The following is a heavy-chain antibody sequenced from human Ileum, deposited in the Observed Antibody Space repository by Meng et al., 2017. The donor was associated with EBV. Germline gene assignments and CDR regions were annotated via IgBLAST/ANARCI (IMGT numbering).Heavy chain of an antibody. Sequence: QLQLQESGPGLGEPSETLSLTCTVSGGSISSSSYYWGWIRQPPGKGLEWIGSIYYSGSTYYNPSLKSRVTISVDTSKNQFSLKLSSVTAADTAVYYCARSIVVVPAAIYYWGQGTLVTVSS. J-gene: IGHJ4*02. D-gene: IGHD2-2*01. CDR2: IYYSGST. CDR3: ARSIVVVPAAIYY. V-gene: IGHV4-39*01. CDR1: GGSISSSSYY.